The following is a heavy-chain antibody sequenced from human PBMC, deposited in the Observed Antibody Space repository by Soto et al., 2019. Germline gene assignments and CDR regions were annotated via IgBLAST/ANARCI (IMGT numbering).Heavy chain of an antibody. CDR3: ASGLDSSGYIFDY. D-gene: IGHD3-22*01. Sequence: QVQLQESGPGLVKPSETLSLTCTVSGGSSSSYYWSWIRQPPGKGLESIGYIYYSGSTNYNPSLKSRVTISVDTSKNQFSLKLSSVTAADTAVYYCASGLDSSGYIFDYWGQGTLVTVSS. CDR1: GGSSSSYY. CDR2: IYYSGST. J-gene: IGHJ4*02. V-gene: IGHV4-59*01.